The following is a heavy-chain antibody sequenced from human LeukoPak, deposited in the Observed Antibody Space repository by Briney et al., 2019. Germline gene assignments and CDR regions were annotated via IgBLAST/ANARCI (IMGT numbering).Heavy chain of an antibody. J-gene: IGHJ4*02. Sequence: SGGSLRLSCAASGFTFSSYSMNWVRQAPGKGLEWVSSISSSSSYIYYADSVKGRFTISRDNAKNSLYLQMNSLRAEDTAVYYCARDPRSYYYGSGSPYWGQGTLVTVSS. CDR2: ISSSSSYI. V-gene: IGHV3-21*01. CDR1: GFTFSSYS. CDR3: ARDPRSYYYGSGSPY. D-gene: IGHD3-10*01.